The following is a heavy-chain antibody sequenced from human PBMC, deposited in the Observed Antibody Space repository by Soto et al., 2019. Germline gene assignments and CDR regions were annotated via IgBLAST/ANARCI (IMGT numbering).Heavy chain of an antibody. CDR3: ARERGTTGIWYFDL. CDR2: IAISGDT. Sequence: EVQLVESGGGLVQPGGSLRLSCAASGFTFSDYDIHWVRQAAGKGLEWVSGIAISGDTNYAGSVTGRFTISRENARNSVYLQMNSLRAGDTAVYYCARERGTTGIWYFDLWGRRTLVTVSS. CDR1: GFTFSDYD. D-gene: IGHD1-7*01. V-gene: IGHV3-13*01. J-gene: IGHJ2*01.